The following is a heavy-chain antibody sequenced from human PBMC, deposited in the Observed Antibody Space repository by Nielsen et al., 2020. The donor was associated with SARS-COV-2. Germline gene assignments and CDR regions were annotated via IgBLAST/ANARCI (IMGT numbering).Heavy chain of an antibody. CDR3: ARDLNQYDFGMDV. V-gene: IGHV4-59*13. Sequence: SETLSLTCTVFGGSIGSYYWSWIRQPPGKGLEWIGHIFNTGSTSYNPSLRSRVTILVDTSKNHFSLKLTSVTAADTAVYYCARDLNQYDFGMDVWGQGTTVSVSS. D-gene: IGHD2-8*01. CDR1: GGSIGSYY. CDR2: IFNTGST. J-gene: IGHJ6*02.